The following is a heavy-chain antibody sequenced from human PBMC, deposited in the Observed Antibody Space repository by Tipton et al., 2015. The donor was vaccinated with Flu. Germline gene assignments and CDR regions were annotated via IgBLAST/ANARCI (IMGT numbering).Heavy chain of an antibody. V-gene: IGHV4-34*01. CDR3: ARGLMYYDFWSGYHGYYYGMDV. CDR2: INHSGST. Sequence: TLSLTCAVYGGSFSGYYWSWIRQPPGKGLEWIGEINHSGSTNYNPSLKSRVTISVDTSKNQFSLKLSSVTAADTAVYYCARGLMYYDFWSGYHGYYYGMDVWGQGTTVTVSS. CDR1: GGSFSGYY. D-gene: IGHD3-3*01. J-gene: IGHJ6*02.